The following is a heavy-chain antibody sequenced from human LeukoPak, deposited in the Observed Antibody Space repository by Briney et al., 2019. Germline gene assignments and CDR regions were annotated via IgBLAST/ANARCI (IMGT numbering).Heavy chain of an antibody. CDR3: ARGPRGDGYNEPELWDY. CDR2: IYYSGST. V-gene: IGHV4-61*01. D-gene: IGHD5-24*01. CDR1: GGSVSSGRYY. Sequence: PSQTLSLACTVSGGSVSSGRYYWSWIRQPPGKGLEWIGYIYYSGSTNYNPSLKSRVTISVDTSKNQFSLKLSSVTAADTAVYYCARGPRGDGYNEPELWDYWGQGTLVTVSS. J-gene: IGHJ4*02.